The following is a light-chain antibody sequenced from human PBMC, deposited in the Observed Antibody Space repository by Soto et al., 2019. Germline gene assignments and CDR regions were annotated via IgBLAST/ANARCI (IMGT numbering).Light chain of an antibody. Sequence: IVMTQSPVTLSVSPGQRATLSCRASQSVSGDFAWYQQKAGQPPKLLIYGATTRATGIPARFSGSGSGTECTLTISSLQSEDFAVYYCQEYKKWPLTFGGGTTVEN. J-gene: IGKJ4*01. CDR2: GAT. CDR1: QSVSGD. V-gene: IGKV3-15*01. CDR3: QEYKKWPLT.